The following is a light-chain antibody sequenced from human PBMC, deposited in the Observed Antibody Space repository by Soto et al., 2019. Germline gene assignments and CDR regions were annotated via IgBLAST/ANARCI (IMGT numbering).Light chain of an antibody. CDR2: RNN. CDR3: AAWDDSLVV. V-gene: IGLV1-47*01. Sequence: QSVLTQPPSASGTPGQTVTISCSGSSSNIGSAYIYWYQHLPGTAPKLLIYRNNQRHSGVPDRFSASKSGTSASLAISGRRSEDDADYYCAAWDDSLVVFGGGTKLTVL. J-gene: IGLJ2*01. CDR1: SSNIGSAY.